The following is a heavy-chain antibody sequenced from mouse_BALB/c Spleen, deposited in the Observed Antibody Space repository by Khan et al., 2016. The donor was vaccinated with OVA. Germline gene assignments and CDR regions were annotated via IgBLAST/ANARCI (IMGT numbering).Heavy chain of an antibody. J-gene: IGHJ3*01. V-gene: IGHV5-15*02. Sequence: VQLKESGGGLVQPGGSRKLSCAASGFTFSDYGMAWVRQAPGKGPEWVAFISTLAYSIYYADTVTGRFTISRENAKNTLYLEMSSLRSEDTAMYYCVRGLRLFAYWGQGTLVTVSA. D-gene: IGHD1-2*01. CDR3: VRGLRLFAY. CDR1: GFTFSDYG. CDR2: ISTLAYSI.